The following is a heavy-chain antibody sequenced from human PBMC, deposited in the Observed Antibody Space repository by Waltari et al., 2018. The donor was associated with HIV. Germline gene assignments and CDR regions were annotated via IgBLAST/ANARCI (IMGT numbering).Heavy chain of an antibody. D-gene: IGHD1-26*01. CDR1: GFTVTNYW. Sequence: EVQLMESGGGLVQSGGSLRLSCAASGFTVTNYWMSWVRQTPGEGLGWVAYIKDDGSEKYYMGSVKGRFTISRDNAKNSMFLQMNSLRAEDTVVYYCARIGTFPHNYAIDFWGQGTTVTVSS. CDR3: ARIGTFPHNYAIDF. V-gene: IGHV3-7*01. J-gene: IGHJ6*02. CDR2: IKDDGSEK.